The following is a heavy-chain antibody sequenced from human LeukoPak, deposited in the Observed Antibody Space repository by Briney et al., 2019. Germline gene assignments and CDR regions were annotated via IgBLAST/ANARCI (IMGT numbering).Heavy chain of an antibody. CDR2: IKQDGSEK. CDR1: GFTFSSYW. CDR3: ASIPSSRDVDY. Sequence: GGSLRLSCAASGFTFSSYWMSWVRQAPGKGLEWVANIKQDGSEKYYVDSVKGRFTISRDNAKNSLYLQMNSLRAEDTAVYYCASIPSSRDVDYWGQGTLVTVSP. J-gene: IGHJ4*02. D-gene: IGHD6-13*01. V-gene: IGHV3-7*01.